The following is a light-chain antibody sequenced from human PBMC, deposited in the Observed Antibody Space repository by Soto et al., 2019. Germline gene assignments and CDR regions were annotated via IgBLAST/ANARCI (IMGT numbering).Light chain of an antibody. Sequence: DIQMTQSPSSVSASVGDRVTITCRASQAISTWLAWYQQKPGKAPKLLIYAASNLQTGVPSRFSGSGSVTAFTLTISSLQPEDFATYYFQQANSFPRTFGQGTKVEIK. CDR3: QQANSFPRT. V-gene: IGKV1D-12*01. J-gene: IGKJ1*01. CDR2: AAS. CDR1: QAISTW.